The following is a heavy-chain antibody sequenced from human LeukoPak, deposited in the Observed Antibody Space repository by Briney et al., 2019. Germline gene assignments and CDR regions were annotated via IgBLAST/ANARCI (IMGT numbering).Heavy chain of an antibody. CDR3: AREDFILRSYYAFDI. D-gene: IGHD1-26*01. Sequence: GGSLRLSCAASGFTLSNFWMHWVRQAPGKGLVWVSRINGDGSSTNYADSVKGRFTISRDNAKNTLYLQMNSLRAEDTAVYYCAREDFILRSYYAFDIWGQGTMVTVSS. CDR2: INGDGSST. J-gene: IGHJ3*02. V-gene: IGHV3-74*01. CDR1: GFTLSNFW.